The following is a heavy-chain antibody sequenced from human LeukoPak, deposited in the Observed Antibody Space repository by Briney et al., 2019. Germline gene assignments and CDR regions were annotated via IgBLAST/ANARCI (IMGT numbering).Heavy chain of an antibody. J-gene: IGHJ3*02. CDR3: ARTGSGSRDAFDI. Sequence: SETLSLTCTVSGGSISSSNWWGWIRQPPGKGLEWIGYIYYSGSTYYNPSLKSRVTMSVDTSKNQFSLKLTSVNAVDTAVYYCARTGSGSRDAFDIWGQGTMVTVAS. CDR1: GGSISSSNW. D-gene: IGHD3-10*01. V-gene: IGHV4-28*01. CDR2: IYYSGST.